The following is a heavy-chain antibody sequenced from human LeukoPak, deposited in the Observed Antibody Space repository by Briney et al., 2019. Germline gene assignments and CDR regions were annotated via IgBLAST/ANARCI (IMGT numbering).Heavy chain of an antibody. Sequence: GGSLRLSCAASGFTFSSYGMHWVRQAPGKGLEWVAVISYDGSNKYYADSVKGRFTISRDNSKNTLYLQMNSLRAEDTAVYYCAKDPAAYYYGLGSYHDCWGQGTLVTVSS. D-gene: IGHD3-10*01. CDR3: AKDPAAYYYGLGSYHDC. CDR2: ISYDGSNK. CDR1: GFTFSSYG. V-gene: IGHV3-30*18. J-gene: IGHJ4*02.